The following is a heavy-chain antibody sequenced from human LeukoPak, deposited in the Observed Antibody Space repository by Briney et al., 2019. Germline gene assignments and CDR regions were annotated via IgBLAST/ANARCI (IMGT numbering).Heavy chain of an antibody. D-gene: IGHD1-1*01. CDR1: GFTFSNYW. CDR3: ARVESGSLATTGY. Sequence: GGSLRLSCAASGFTFSNYWMSWVRQAPGRGLEWVANIKQDGSEKYYVDSVKGRFTISRDNAKNSLYLQMNSLSAEDTAVYYCARVESGSLATTGYWGQGTLVTVSS. CDR2: IKQDGSEK. J-gene: IGHJ4*02. V-gene: IGHV3-7*01.